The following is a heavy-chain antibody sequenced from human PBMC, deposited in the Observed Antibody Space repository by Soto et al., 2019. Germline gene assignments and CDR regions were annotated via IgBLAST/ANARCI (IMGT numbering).Heavy chain of an antibody. V-gene: IGHV1-69*13. CDR3: ARGVVVVQAASPNFDY. D-gene: IGHD2-2*01. CDR2: IIPIFGTA. J-gene: IGHJ4*02. Sequence: ASVKVSCKASGGTFSSYAISWVRQAPGQGLEWMGGIIPIFGTANYAQKFQGRVTITADESTSTAYMELSSLRSEDTAVYYCARGVVVVQAASPNFDYWGQGTLVTVSS. CDR1: GGTFSSYA.